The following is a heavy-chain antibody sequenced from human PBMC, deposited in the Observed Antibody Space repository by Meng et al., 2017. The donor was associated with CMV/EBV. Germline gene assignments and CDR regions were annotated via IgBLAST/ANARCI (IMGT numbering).Heavy chain of an antibody. CDR3: ARRGGADY. D-gene: IGHD3-10*01. V-gene: IGHV3-66*04. CDR2: IYSGGST. CDR1: GFTVSSNY. Sequence: VQLEESGPGLVKPSETLSPTCTVSGFTVSSNYMSWVRQAPGKGLEWVSVIYSGGSTYYADSVKGRFTISRDNSKNTLYLQMNSLRAEDTAVYYCARRGGADYWGQGTLVTVSS. J-gene: IGHJ4*02.